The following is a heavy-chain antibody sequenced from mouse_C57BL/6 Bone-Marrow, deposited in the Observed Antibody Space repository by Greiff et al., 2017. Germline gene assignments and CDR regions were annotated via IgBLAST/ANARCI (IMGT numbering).Heavy chain of an antibody. V-gene: IGHV2-5*01. CDR1: GFSLTSYG. Sequence: QVQLQQSGPGLVQPSQSLSITCTVSGFSLTSYGVHWVRQSPGKGLEWLGVIWRGGSTDYNAAFMSRLRLTKDNSKSKVFCKMNGLQSDDTAIYYCAKNRSYGNFYVDYWGQGTTLTVSS. CDR3: AKNRSYGNFYVDY. D-gene: IGHD2-1*01. CDR2: IWRGGST. J-gene: IGHJ2*01.